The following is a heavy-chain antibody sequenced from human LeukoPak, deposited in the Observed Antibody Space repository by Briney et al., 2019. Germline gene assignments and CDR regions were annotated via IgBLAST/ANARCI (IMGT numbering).Heavy chain of an antibody. V-gene: IGHV3-30*02. Sequence: TGGSLRLSCAASGLTFSTYGFNWVRQAPGKGLEWVAVIWYDGSNKYYADSVKGRFTISRDNSKNTLYLQMNSLRAEDTAVYYCAKEPTVTQGENYYGMDVWGQGTTVTVSS. CDR1: GLTFSTYG. D-gene: IGHD4-17*01. CDR2: IWYDGSNK. CDR3: AKEPTVTQGENYYGMDV. J-gene: IGHJ6*02.